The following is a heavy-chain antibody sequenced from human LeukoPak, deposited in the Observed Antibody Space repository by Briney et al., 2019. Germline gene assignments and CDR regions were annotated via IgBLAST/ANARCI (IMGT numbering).Heavy chain of an antibody. CDR1: GGSISNNY. V-gene: IGHV4-59*01. J-gene: IGHJ4*02. Sequence: PSETLSLTCTVSGGSISNNYWSWIRQPPGKGLEWIGQFHDSESTNYNPSLKSRVTISVDTSKNQFSLKLSSVTAADTAVYYCARGDPSGRPGIAFDYWGQGTLVTVSS. D-gene: IGHD1-26*01. CDR3: ARGDPSGRPGIAFDY. CDR2: FHDSEST.